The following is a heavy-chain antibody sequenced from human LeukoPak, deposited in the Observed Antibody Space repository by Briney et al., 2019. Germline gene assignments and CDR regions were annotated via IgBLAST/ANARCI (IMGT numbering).Heavy chain of an antibody. J-gene: IGHJ4*02. V-gene: IGHV4-59*02. Sequence: TSETLSLTCTVSGDSVSIYYWSWIRQPPGKGLEWIGYIYYRGNTNYNPSLKSRVTMAVDTSKNQFSLKVSSVTAADTAVYYCARAGNNWSFDYWGQGTLVTVSS. CDR3: ARAGNNWSFDY. D-gene: IGHD1-1*01. CDR2: IYYRGNT. CDR1: GDSVSIYY.